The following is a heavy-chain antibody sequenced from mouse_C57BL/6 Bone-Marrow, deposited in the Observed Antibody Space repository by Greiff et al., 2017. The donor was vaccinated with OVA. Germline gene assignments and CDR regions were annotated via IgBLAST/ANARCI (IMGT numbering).Heavy chain of an antibody. CDR2: ISSGGDYL. CDR3: TRGILTTVVAHWYFDV. CDR1: GFTFSSYA. D-gene: IGHD1-1*01. V-gene: IGHV5-9-1*02. Sequence: EVKVVESGEGLVKPGGSLKLSCAASGFTFSSYAMSWVRQTPETRLEWVAYISSGGDYLYYADTVKGRFTISSDNARNTLYLQMSSLKSEDTAMYYCTRGILTTVVAHWYFDVWGTGTTVTVSS. J-gene: IGHJ1*03.